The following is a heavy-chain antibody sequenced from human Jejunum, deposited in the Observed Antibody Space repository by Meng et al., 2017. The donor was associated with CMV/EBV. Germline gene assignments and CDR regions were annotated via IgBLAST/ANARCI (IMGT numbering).Heavy chain of an antibody. D-gene: IGHD3-10*01. CDR2: INEDGSDE. V-gene: IGHV3-7*01. J-gene: IGHJ4*02. CDR3: ARDPLRGALDY. CDR1: GFTFSKHW. Sequence: CGGSGFTFSKHWMTWVRQAPGKGLEWLANINEDGSDEYYVDSMKGRFTISRDNAKTSLYLQLSSLRPEDTAVYYCARDPLRGALDYWGQGTLVTVSS.